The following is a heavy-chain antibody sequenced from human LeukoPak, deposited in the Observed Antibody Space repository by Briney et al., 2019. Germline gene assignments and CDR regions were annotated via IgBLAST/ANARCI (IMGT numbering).Heavy chain of an antibody. D-gene: IGHD3-10*01. V-gene: IGHV3-23*01. Sequence: PGGSLGLSCAASGFTFSSYAMSWVRQAPGKGLEWVSAISGSGGSTYYADSVKGRFTISRDNSKNTLYLQMNSLRAEDTAVYYCAKDLVLLWFGDAFDIWGQGTMVTVSS. CDR1: GFTFSSYA. CDR3: AKDLVLLWFGDAFDI. CDR2: ISGSGGST. J-gene: IGHJ3*02.